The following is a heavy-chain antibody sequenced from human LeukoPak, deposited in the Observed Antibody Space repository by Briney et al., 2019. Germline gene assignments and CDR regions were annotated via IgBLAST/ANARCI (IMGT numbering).Heavy chain of an antibody. CDR1: GFTFTSYS. D-gene: IGHD2-2*01. V-gene: IGHV3-21*01. J-gene: IGHJ3*02. Sequence: GGSLRLSCAAAGFTFTSYSMNWVRQAPGRGLEWVSSIIGDSIYIYYADSVRGRFTISRDNAKSSLFLQMNSLRAEDTAVYYCARVNPQRPDCSSTSCFVDAFDIWGQGAMVTVSS. CDR2: IIGDSIYI. CDR3: ARVNPQRPDCSSTSCFVDAFDI.